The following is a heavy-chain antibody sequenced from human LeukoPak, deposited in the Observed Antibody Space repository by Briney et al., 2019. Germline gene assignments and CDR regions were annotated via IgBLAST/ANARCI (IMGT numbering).Heavy chain of an antibody. Sequence: SETLSPTCAVHGGSFSGYYWSWIRQPPGKGLEWIGEINHSGSTNYNPSLKSRVTISVDTSKNQFSLKLSSVTAADTAVYYCARVTWIKWFDPWGQGTLVTVSS. CDR2: INHSGST. CDR3: ARVTWIKWFDP. V-gene: IGHV4-34*01. J-gene: IGHJ5*02. CDR1: GGSFSGYY. D-gene: IGHD2-2*03.